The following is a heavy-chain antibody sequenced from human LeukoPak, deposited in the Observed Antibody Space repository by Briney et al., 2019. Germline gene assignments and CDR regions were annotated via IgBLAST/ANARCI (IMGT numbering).Heavy chain of an antibody. Sequence: GASVKVSCKASGGTFSSYAMSWVRQAPGKGLEWVSAISGSGGSTYYADSVKGRFTISRDNSKNTLYLQMNSLRAEDTAVYYCAKQYYDFWSGYYNYYYGMDVWGQGTTVTVS. D-gene: IGHD3-3*01. V-gene: IGHV3-23*01. J-gene: IGHJ6*02. CDR2: ISGSGGST. CDR1: GGTFSSYA. CDR3: AKQYYDFWSGYYNYYYGMDV.